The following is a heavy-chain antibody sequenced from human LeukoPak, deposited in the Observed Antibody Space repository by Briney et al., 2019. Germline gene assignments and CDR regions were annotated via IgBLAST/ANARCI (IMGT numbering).Heavy chain of an antibody. D-gene: IGHD3-16*01. Sequence: SETLSLTCAVYGGSFSDYYWNWIRQPPGKGLEWIGEINHSGGTNYTPSLKSRVTISVDTSKNQFSLKLSSVTAADTAVYYCARGLGGQGKSAYYFDYWGQGTLVTVSS. V-gene: IGHV4-34*01. CDR1: GGSFSDYY. J-gene: IGHJ4*02. CDR2: INHSGGT. CDR3: ARGLGGQGKSAYYFDY.